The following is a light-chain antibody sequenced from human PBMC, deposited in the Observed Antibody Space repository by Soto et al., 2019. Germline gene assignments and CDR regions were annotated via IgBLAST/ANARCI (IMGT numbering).Light chain of an antibody. CDR2: DAS. V-gene: IGKV3-11*01. Sequence: EIVLTQSPGTLSFSPGERATLSCRASQSVSSYLAWYQQKPGQAPRLLIYDASNRAAGIPARFSGSGSGTDFTLTISSLEPEDFAVYYCQQRSSWPWTFGQGTKVDIK. CDR3: QQRSSWPWT. J-gene: IGKJ1*01. CDR1: QSVSSY.